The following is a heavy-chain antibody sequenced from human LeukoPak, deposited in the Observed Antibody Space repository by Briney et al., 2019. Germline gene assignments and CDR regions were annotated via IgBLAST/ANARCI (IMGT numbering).Heavy chain of an antibody. CDR1: GFTFSAWY. Sequence: PGGSLRLSCAASGFTFSAWYMIWARQAPGKGLEWVANINQRGSAVYYADSVKGWFTISRDNAQNSLYLQMDSLRAEDTAVYYCARGNVPVEGYSDHFDFWGQGTLVTVSA. V-gene: IGHV3-7*01. J-gene: IGHJ4*02. D-gene: IGHD1-26*01. CDR2: INQRGSAV. CDR3: ARGNVPVEGYSDHFDF.